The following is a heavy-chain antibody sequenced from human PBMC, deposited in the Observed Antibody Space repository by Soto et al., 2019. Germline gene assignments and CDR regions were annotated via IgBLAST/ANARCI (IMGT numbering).Heavy chain of an antibody. Sequence: EVQLVESGGGLVQPGGSLRLSCAASGFTFSSYAMNWVRQAPGKGLEWVSYISSSGSTIYYADSVKGRFTISRDNAKNSLYLQMNSLRAEDTAVYYCASCRITIFGVVIWGQGTLVTVSS. V-gene: IGHV3-48*03. J-gene: IGHJ4*02. CDR1: GFTFSSYA. D-gene: IGHD3-3*01. CDR2: ISSSGSTI. CDR3: ASCRITIFGVVI.